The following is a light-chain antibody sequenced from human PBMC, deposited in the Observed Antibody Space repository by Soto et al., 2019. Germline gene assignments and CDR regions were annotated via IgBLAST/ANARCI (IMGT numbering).Light chain of an antibody. Sequence: DIQMTQSPSSLSASVGDRVTITCQASQDINIYLHWYQQKPGKAHNLLIYDASKLKIGVPSRFSGSGSGTDFTFTIIGLQPEDIGTYYCQQYGSLPLTFGGGTKVEIK. CDR3: QQYGSLPLT. V-gene: IGKV1-33*01. CDR2: DAS. CDR1: QDINIY. J-gene: IGKJ4*01.